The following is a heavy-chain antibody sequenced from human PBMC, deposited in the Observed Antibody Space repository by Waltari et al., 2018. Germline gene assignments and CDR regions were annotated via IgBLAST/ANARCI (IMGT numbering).Heavy chain of an antibody. CDR1: GYSISSGYY. J-gene: IGHJ3*02. Sequence: QVQLQESGPGLVKPSETLSLTCAVSGYSISSGYYWGWIRQPPGKGLEWIGSIYHSGSTYYNPSLKSRVTISVDTSKNQFSLKLSSVTAADTAVYYCARSIAAAGTEAFDIWGQGTMVTVSS. D-gene: IGHD6-13*01. CDR3: ARSIAAAGTEAFDI. V-gene: IGHV4-38-2*01. CDR2: IYHSGST.